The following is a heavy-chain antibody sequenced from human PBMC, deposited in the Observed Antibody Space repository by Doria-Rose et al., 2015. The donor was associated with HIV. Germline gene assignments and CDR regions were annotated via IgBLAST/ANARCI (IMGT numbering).Heavy chain of an antibody. CDR2: LFSDDER. Sequence: QITLKGCGPVLVKPTETLTLTCTVSGVSLSSPGMGVSWIRQPPGKALEWLANLFSDDERSYKTSLKSRLTISRVTSKSQVVLTMTDMDPVDTATYYCARIKSSRWYHKYYFDFWGQGTLVIVSA. CDR1: GVSLSSPGMG. J-gene: IGHJ4*02. CDR3: ARIKSSRWYHKYYFDF. D-gene: IGHD6-13*01. V-gene: IGHV2-26*01.